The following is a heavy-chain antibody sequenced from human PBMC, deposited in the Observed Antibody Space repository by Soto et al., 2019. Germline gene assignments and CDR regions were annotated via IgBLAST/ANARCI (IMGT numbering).Heavy chain of an antibody. J-gene: IGHJ6*02. D-gene: IGHD2-15*01. Sequence: GASVKVSCKASGGTFSSYAISWVRQAPGQGLEWMGGIIPIFGTANYAQKFQGRVTITADESTSTAYMELSSLRSEDTAVYYCARGAGGSWGYYYYGMDVWGQGTTVTSP. CDR3: ARGAGGSWGYYYYGMDV. V-gene: IGHV1-69*13. CDR1: GGTFSSYA. CDR2: IIPIFGTA.